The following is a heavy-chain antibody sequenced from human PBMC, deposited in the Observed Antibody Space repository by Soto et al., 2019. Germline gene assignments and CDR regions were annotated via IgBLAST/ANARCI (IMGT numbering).Heavy chain of an antibody. CDR1: EFIFSNYA. J-gene: IGHJ6*03. Sequence: EVQVLESGGGLVQPGGSLTLSCVGSEFIFSNYAMAWVRQAPGKGLEWVSGFGGSGGTYYADSVKGRYTISRDNSKNTLYLQMNSLRVEDTAVYYCAKSQSSLYYMDVWGKGTAVTVSS. V-gene: IGHV3-23*01. CDR2: FGGSGGT. CDR3: AKSQSSLYYMDV.